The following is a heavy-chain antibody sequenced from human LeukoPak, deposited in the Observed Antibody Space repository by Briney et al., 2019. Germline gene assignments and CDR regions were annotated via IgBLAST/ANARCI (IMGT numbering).Heavy chain of an antibody. CDR3: ERQERAAAGTSFDY. D-gene: IGHD6-13*01. CDR1: GGSISSSSYY. J-gene: IGHJ4*02. CDR2: IYYSGST. Sequence: PSETLSLTCTVSGGSISSSSYYWGWIRQPPGNGLEWIGSIYYSGSTYYNPSLKSRVTISVDTSKNQFSLKLSYVTAADAAVSSVERQERAAAGTSFDYWGQGTLDTVSS. V-gene: IGHV4-39*01.